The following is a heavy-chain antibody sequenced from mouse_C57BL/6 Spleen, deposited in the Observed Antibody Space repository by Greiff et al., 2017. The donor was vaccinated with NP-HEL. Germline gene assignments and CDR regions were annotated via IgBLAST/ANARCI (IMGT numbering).Heavy chain of an antibody. Sequence: EVQGVESGGGLVQPGGSLSLSCAASGFTFTDYYMSWVRQPPGKALEWLGFIRNKANGYTTEYSASVKGRFTISRDNSQSILYLQMNALRAEDSATYYCARETTGGYYAMDYWGQGTSVTVSS. CDR1: GFTFTDYY. J-gene: IGHJ4*01. CDR2: IRNKANGYTT. V-gene: IGHV7-3*01. CDR3: ARETTGGYYAMDY.